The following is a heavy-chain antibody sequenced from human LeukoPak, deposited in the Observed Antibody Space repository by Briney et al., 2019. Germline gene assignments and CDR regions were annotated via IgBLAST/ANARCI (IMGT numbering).Heavy chain of an antibody. V-gene: IGHV1-24*01. Sequence: ASVKVSCKVSGYTLTELSMHWVRQAPGKGLEWMGGFDPEDGETIYAQKFQGRVTMTEDTSTDTAYMELSSLRSEDTAVYYCATVTTDRITIFGVVPQKAFDIWGQGTMVTVSS. J-gene: IGHJ3*02. CDR3: ATVTTDRITIFGVVPQKAFDI. CDR1: GYTLTELS. D-gene: IGHD3-3*01. CDR2: FDPEDGET.